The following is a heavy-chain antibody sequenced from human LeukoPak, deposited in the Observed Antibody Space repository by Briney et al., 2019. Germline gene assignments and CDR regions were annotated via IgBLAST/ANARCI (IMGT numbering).Heavy chain of an antibody. CDR2: IYTSGST. CDR3: AGAGY. CDR1: GGSISSGSYY. Sequence: SETLSLTCTVSGGSISSGSYYWSWIRQPAGKGLEWIGRIYTSGSTNYNPSLKSRVTISVDTSKNQFSLKLSSVTAADTAFYYCAGAGYWGQGTLVTVSS. V-gene: IGHV4-61*02. J-gene: IGHJ4*02.